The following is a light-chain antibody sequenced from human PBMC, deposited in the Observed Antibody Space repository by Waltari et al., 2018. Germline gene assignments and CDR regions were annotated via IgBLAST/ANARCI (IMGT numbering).Light chain of an antibody. J-gene: IGKJ1*01. CDR3: QQYGSSSWT. CDR1: QSVSSSY. Sequence: EVVLTQSPGTLSLSPGDRAPLSCRASQSVSSSYLAWYQQKLGQAPRLLLYGAASRATGIPDRFSGSGSGTDFTLTISRLEPEDFAVYYCQQYGSSSWTFGQGTKVEIK. V-gene: IGKV3-20*01. CDR2: GAA.